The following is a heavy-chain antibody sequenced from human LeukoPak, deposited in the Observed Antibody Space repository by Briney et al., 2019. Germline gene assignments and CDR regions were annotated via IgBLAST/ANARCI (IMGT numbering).Heavy chain of an antibody. Sequence: PGVCLSLSCAASGFTFSSFAMAWVRHAAEKGLECVASMSLSGLITDRADSLRGPLTISRDNTRNTLLVPMASLGADDTAVYYCVPGGIQNPLPKDYGDYMPSDYWGQGTVVAVSS. V-gene: IGHV3-23*01. CDR2: MSLSGLIT. CDR1: GFTFSSFA. J-gene: IGHJ4*02. D-gene: IGHD4-17*01. CDR3: VPGGIQNPLPKDYGDYMPSDY.